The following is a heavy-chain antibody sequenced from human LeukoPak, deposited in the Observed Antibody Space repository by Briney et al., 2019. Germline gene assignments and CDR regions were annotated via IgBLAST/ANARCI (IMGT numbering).Heavy chain of an antibody. Sequence: GGSLRLSCAASGSTFSSYGMHWVRQAPGKGLEWVAVIWYDGSNKYYADSVKGRFTISRDNSKNTLYLQMNSLRAEDTAVYYCARESHYSGRPIDYWGQGTLVTVSS. CDR3: ARESHYSGRPIDY. CDR1: GSTFSSYG. D-gene: IGHD1-26*01. J-gene: IGHJ4*02. CDR2: IWYDGSNK. V-gene: IGHV3-33*01.